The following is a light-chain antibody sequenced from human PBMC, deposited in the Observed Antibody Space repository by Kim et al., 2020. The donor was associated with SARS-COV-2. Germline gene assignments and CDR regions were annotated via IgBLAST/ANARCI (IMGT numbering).Light chain of an antibody. CDR3: QAWDSSTVV. CDR2: QDS. CDR1: KLGDKY. V-gene: IGLV3-1*01. J-gene: IGLJ2*01. Sequence: SYELTQPPSVSVSPGQTASITCSGDKLGDKYACWYQQKPGQSPVLVIYQDSKRPSGIPERFSGSNSGNTATLPISGTQAMDEADYYCQAWDSSTVVFGGGTQLTVL.